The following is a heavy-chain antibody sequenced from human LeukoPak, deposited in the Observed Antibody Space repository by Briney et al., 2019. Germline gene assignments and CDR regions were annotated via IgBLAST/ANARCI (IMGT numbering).Heavy chain of an antibody. CDR1: GFTFSSYD. J-gene: IGHJ3*01. Sequence: TGWSLRLSCAASGFTFSSYDMNWVRQAPGKGLEWVSYISSSSSYIYYADSVKGRFTISRDNAKNSLYLQMNSLRAEDTAVYYCARVDAFDLWGQGTMVTVSS. CDR2: ISSSSSYI. CDR3: ARVDAFDL. V-gene: IGHV3-21*01.